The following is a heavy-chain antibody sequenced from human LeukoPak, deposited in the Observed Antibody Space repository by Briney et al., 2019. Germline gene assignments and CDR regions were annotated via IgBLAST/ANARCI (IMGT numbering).Heavy chain of an antibody. CDR1: GFTFSNYA. V-gene: IGHV3-23*01. D-gene: IGHD2-8*02. CDR2: ISGSGGVT. CDR3: AKDSGGSHYWFFDY. J-gene: IGHJ4*02. Sequence: GGSLRLSCAASGFTFSNYAMSWVRQAPGKGLEWVSDISGSGGVTYYADSVKGGFTISRDNSRNTLYLQVNSLRAEDTAVYYCAKDSGGSHYWFFDYWGQGTLSPSPQ.